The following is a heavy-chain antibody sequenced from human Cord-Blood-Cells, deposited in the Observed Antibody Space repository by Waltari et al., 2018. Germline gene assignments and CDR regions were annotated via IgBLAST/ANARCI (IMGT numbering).Heavy chain of an antibody. CDR3: ARVRTGTTAFDI. CDR1: GGSISSHY. D-gene: IGHD1-7*01. V-gene: IGHV4-59*11. CDR2: IYYSGST. Sequence: QVQLQESGPGLVKPSETLSLTCTVSGGSISSHYWSWIRQPPGKGLEWIGYIYYSGSTNYNTSLKSRVTISVDTSKNQFSLKLSSVTAADTAVYYCARVRTGTTAFDIWGQGTMVTVSS. J-gene: IGHJ3*02.